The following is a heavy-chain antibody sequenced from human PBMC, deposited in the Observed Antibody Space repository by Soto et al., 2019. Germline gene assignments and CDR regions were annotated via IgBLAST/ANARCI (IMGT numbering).Heavy chain of an antibody. CDR1: GLRFSSYV. J-gene: IGHJ4*02. CDR2: ISSSVGST. CDR3: ALMIGDVTIRLYFDL. V-gene: IGHV3-23*01. Sequence: PXGCLRLPCTACGLRFSSYVMSWVRQAPGKGLEWVSGISSSVGSTHYVDSVKGRFTISKDNSKNTLYLQMNSLRAEDTAIYYCALMIGDVTIRLYFDLWGQGTLVTVSS. D-gene: IGHD3-3*01.